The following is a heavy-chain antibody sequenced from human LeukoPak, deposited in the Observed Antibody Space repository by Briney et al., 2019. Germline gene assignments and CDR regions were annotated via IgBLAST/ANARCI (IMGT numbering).Heavy chain of an antibody. CDR1: GYTFTSYG. V-gene: IGHV1-18*01. J-gene: IGHJ6*02. CDR2: ISAYNGNT. Sequence: ASVKVSCKASGYTFTSYGVSWVRHAPGQGLEWMGWISAYNGNTNYAQKLQGRVTMTTDTSTSAAYMELRSLRSDDTAVYYCARALGNPGYYYGMDVWGQGTTVTVSS. CDR3: ARALGNPGYYYGMDV.